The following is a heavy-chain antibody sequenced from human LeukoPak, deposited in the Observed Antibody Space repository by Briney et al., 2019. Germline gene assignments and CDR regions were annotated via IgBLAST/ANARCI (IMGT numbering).Heavy chain of an antibody. D-gene: IGHD2-15*01. Sequence: SETLSLTCAVSGGSISSGGYSWNWIRQPPGKGLEWIGYIYHIGTTYYNPSLKSRVTISVDTSKNQFSLNLNSVTAADTAVYFCARDEGSAYPFDYWGQGTLVTVSS. CDR3: ARDEGSAYPFDY. V-gene: IGHV4-30-2*01. J-gene: IGHJ4*02. CDR1: GGSISSGGYS. CDR2: IYHIGTT.